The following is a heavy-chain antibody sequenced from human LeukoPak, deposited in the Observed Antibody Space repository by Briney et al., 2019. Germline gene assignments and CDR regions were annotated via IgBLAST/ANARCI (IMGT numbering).Heavy chain of an antibody. CDR2: IYYSGST. Sequence: SETLSLTCSVSGGSISSSAYYWGWIRQPPGKGLEWIGYIYYSGSTNYNPSLKSRVTISVDTSKNQFSLKLSSVTAADTAVYYCARKAQAVALFNWFDPWGQGTLVTVSS. CDR1: GGSISSSAYY. D-gene: IGHD6-19*01. CDR3: ARKAQAVALFNWFDP. V-gene: IGHV4-61*05. J-gene: IGHJ5*02.